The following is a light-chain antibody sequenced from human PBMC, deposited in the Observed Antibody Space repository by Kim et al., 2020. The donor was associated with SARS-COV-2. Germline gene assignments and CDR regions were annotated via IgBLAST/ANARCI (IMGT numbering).Light chain of an antibody. Sequence: SVSPRQTAASTCSGDKLGDKYASWYQQKPGQSPVLVIYQDNKWPSGNPERFSGSNSGNTATLTISGTQAMDEADYYCQAWDSSIVVFGGGTQLTVL. CDR3: QAWDSSIVV. CDR1: KLGDKY. J-gene: IGLJ2*01. CDR2: QDN. V-gene: IGLV3-1*01.